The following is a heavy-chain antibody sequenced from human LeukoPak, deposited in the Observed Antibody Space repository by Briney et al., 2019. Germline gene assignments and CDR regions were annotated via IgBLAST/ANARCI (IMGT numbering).Heavy chain of an antibody. CDR3: GSSEYSVFGSVFYFGF. V-gene: IGHV3-53*01. Sequence: PGGSLRLSCAASGFTVSSNYMSWVRQAPGKGLEWVSVIYSGGSTYYADSVKGRFTISRDNSKNTLYLQINSLRAEDRAVYYCGSSEYSVFGSVFYFGFWGRGARVTVS. D-gene: IGHD3-3*01. CDR1: GFTVSSNY. J-gene: IGHJ4*02. CDR2: IYSGGST.